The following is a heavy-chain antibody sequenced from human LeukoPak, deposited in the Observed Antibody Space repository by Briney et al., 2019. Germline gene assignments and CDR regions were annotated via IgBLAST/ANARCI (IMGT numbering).Heavy chain of an antibody. Sequence: GGSLRLSCAASGFTVSSNYMSWVRQAPGKGLEWVSVIYSGGSTYYADSVKGRFTISRDNSKNTLYLKMNSLRAEDTAVYYCARDLGVPAAMALDYWGQGTLVTVSS. CDR1: GFTVSSNY. CDR2: IYSGGST. V-gene: IGHV3-53*01. D-gene: IGHD2-2*01. J-gene: IGHJ4*02. CDR3: ARDLGVPAAMALDY.